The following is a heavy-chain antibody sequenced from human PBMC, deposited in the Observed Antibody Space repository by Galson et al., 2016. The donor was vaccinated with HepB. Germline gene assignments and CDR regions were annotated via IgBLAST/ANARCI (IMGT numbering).Heavy chain of an antibody. D-gene: IGHD1-26*01. J-gene: IGHJ4*02. CDR3: ARDRRPAGAFKSDRVGAADY. CDR1: GFTFRTYS. Sequence: SLRLSCAPSGFTFRTYSMHWVRQAPAKGLEWVALVSFDVKNNFYSASVKGRFTISKDNSQSTLFLQMNSLRTDDTAVYFCARDRRPAGAFKSDRVGAADYWGQGTLVSVSS. CDR2: VSFDVKNN. V-gene: IGHV3-30*04.